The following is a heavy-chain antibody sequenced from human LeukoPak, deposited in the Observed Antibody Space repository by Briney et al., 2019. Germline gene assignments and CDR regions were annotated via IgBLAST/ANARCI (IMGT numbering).Heavy chain of an antibody. CDR1: GGTFSSYA. CDR3: ARNPYGPGTGDV. Sequence: ASVKVSCKASGGTFSSYAISWVRQAPGQGLEWMGGIIPIFGTANYAQKFQGRVTITTDESTSTAYMELSSLRSEDTAVYYCARNPYGPGTGDVWGKGPTVTVSS. J-gene: IGHJ6*04. CDR2: IIPIFGTA. D-gene: IGHD3-10*01. V-gene: IGHV1-69*05.